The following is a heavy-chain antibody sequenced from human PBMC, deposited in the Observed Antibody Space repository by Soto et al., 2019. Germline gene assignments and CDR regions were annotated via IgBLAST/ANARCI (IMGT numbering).Heavy chain of an antibody. CDR3: AKDGGYSSSWYCHY. J-gene: IGHJ4*02. V-gene: IGHV3-30*18. Sequence: QVQLVESGGGVVQPGRSLRLSCAASGFTFSSYGMHWVRQAPGKGLEWVAVISYDGSNKYYADSVKGRFTISRDNSKNTLYPQMNSLRAEDTAVYYCAKDGGYSSSWYCHYWGQGTLVTVSS. CDR1: GFTFSSYG. D-gene: IGHD6-13*01. CDR2: ISYDGSNK.